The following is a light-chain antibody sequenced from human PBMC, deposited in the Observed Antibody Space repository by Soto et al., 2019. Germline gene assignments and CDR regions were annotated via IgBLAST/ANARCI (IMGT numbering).Light chain of an antibody. CDR2: SNN. V-gene: IGLV1-44*01. Sequence: QSVLTHPSSASGSPGQRVTISCSGSSSNIGNNFVKWYQQFPGTAPKLLIYSNNQRPSGVPDRFSGSKSGNTASLTVSGLQAEDEADYYCSSYAGSNNYVFGTGTKVTVL. J-gene: IGLJ1*01. CDR1: SSNIGNNF. CDR3: SSYAGSNNYV.